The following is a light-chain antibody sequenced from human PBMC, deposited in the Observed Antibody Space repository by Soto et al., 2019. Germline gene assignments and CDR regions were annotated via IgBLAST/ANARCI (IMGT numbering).Light chain of an antibody. J-gene: IGKJ1*01. CDR1: QGISSY. CDR2: AAS. Sequence: DIQLTQSPSFLSASVGDRVTITCRASQGISSYLAWYQQKPGKAPKLLIYAASTLQSGVPLRFSGSGSGTEFTLTISSLQTEDFAPYDFQQHNSYRTFGQGAKVEIE. V-gene: IGKV1-9*01. CDR3: QQHNSYRT.